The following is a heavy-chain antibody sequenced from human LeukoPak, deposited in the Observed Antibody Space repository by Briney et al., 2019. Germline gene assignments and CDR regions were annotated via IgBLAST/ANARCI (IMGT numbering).Heavy chain of an antibody. D-gene: IGHD4-23*01. CDR2: INPSGGST. Sequence: ASVKVSCKASGYTFTSYYMHWVRQAPGQGLEWMGIINPSGGSTSYAQKFQGRVTMTRDTSTSTVYMELSGLRSEDTAVYYCARSIYHYGGLQYWGQETLVTVSS. J-gene: IGHJ4*02. CDR3: ARSIYHYGGLQY. CDR1: GYTFTSYY. V-gene: IGHV1-46*01.